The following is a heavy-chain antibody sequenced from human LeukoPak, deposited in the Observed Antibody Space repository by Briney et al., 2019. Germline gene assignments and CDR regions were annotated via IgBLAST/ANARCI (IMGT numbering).Heavy chain of an antibody. CDR1: GGTFSSYA. CDR3: ARADSSGYPPTGFDY. V-gene: IGHV1-69*06. Sequence: ASVKVSCKASGGTFSSYAISWVRQAPGQGLEWMGGIIPIFGTANYAQKFQGRVTITADKSTSTAYMELSSLRSEDTAVYYCARADSSGYPPTGFDYWGQGTLVTVSS. D-gene: IGHD3-22*01. CDR2: IIPIFGTA. J-gene: IGHJ4*02.